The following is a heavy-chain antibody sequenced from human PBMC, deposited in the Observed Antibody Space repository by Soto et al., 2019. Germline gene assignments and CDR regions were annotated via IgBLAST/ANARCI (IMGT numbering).Heavy chain of an antibody. V-gene: IGHV1-3*01. D-gene: IGHD3-16*02. CDR3: ARILWGSYRHPGQPGASTDDY. J-gene: IGHJ4*02. CDR1: GYTFTSYA. CDR2: INAGNGNT. Sequence: ASVKVSCKASGYTFTSYAMHWVRQAPGQRLEWMGWINAGNGNTKYSQKFQGRVTITRDTSASTAYMELSSLRSEDTAVYYCARILWGSYRHPGQPGASTDDYWGQGTRVTVSS.